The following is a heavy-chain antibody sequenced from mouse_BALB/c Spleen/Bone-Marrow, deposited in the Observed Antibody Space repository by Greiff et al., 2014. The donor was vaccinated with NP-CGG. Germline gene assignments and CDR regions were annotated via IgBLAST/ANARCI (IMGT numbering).Heavy chain of an antibody. CDR3: ARDHFDY. Sequence: VQRVESGAELMKPGASVKISCKATGYTFSSYWIGWIKQSPGNGLEWIGEILPGSVTTNYNGRFKGKATFTADTSSNTAYMQLSSLTSEDSAVYYCARDHFDYWGPGTTLTVSS. CDR1: GYTFSSYW. J-gene: IGHJ2*01. V-gene: IGHV1-9*01. CDR2: ILPGSVTT.